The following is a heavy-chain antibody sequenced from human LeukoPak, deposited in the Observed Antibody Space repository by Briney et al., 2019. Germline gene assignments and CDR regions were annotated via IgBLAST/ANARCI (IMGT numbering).Heavy chain of an antibody. V-gene: IGHV3-7*04. J-gene: IGHJ4*02. CDR3: GRFTRSGDSVY. D-gene: IGHD7-27*01. CDR2: INQDGSEK. CDR1: GFTFSSYW. Sequence: PGGSLRLSCAASGFTFSSYWMSWVRQAPGKGLEWVAIINQDGSEKQYVDSVRGRFAIPRDNAENSLYLQVNSLKAEDTAVYYCGRFTRSGDSVYWGQGTLVTVSS.